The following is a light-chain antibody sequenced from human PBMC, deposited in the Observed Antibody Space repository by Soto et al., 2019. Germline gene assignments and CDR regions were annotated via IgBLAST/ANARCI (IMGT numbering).Light chain of an antibody. Sequence: DVVMTQSPISLPITLGLPASITRWTSRSLMYSDGNAYLNWFQQRPGQSPRRLIYKASNRDSGVPDRFSGSGSGTDFTLQISRVEAEDVGVYHCMQATHWPPTFGRGTRVEIK. CDR1: RSLMYSDGNAY. CDR3: MQATHWPPT. CDR2: KAS. J-gene: IGKJ1*01. V-gene: IGKV2-30*01.